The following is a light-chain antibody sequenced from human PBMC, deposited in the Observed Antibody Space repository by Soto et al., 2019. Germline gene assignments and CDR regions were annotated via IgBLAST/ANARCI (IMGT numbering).Light chain of an antibody. CDR1: RSINTW. CDR3: LQYNSDFRT. CDR2: RAS. Sequence: DIQMTQSPSTLSASVGDRVTITCRATRSINTWLAWYQQKPGKAPKLLIYRASSLESGVPSRFSGRGSGTDFTLTISSLQPEDFGTYFCLQYNSDFRTFGQGTKVDIK. J-gene: IGKJ1*01. V-gene: IGKV1-5*03.